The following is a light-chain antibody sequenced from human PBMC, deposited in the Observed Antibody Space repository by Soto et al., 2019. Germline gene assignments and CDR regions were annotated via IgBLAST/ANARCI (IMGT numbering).Light chain of an antibody. CDR1: QSVNIL. CDR2: RAS. CDR3: QQYNNWPIT. Sequence: EVILTQSPATLSVSPGEGATLSCRASQSVNILLAWYQHKPGQAPRLLIYRASTRATGVPARFSGSGSETEFTLTISTLQSEDFAVYYCQQYNNWPITFGQGTRLEIK. V-gene: IGKV3-15*01. J-gene: IGKJ5*01.